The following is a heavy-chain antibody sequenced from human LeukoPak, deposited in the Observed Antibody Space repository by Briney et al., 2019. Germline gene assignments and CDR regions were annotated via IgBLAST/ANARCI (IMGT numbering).Heavy chain of an antibody. D-gene: IGHD6-13*01. V-gene: IGHV4-59*01. CDR1: GGSINNYY. CDR3: AGGIGYATSPADH. CDR2: IHDTRGT. Sequence: SETLSLTCTVSGGSINNYYWSWIRQPPGKGLEWIGYIHDTRGTNYNPYLRSRGTMSLETSKNHFSLSLNSVTAADTAVYFCAGGIGYATSPADHLGQGTLVIVSS. J-gene: IGHJ5*02.